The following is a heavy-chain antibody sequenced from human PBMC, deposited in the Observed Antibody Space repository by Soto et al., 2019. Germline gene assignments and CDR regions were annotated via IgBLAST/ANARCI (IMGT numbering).Heavy chain of an antibody. CDR1: GYTFTGYY. D-gene: IGHD6-6*01. CDR3: ARDSSYSSSSGYYYYGMDV. CDR2: INPNSGGT. J-gene: IGHJ6*02. Sequence: QVQLVQSGAEVKKPGASVKVSCKASGYTFTGYYMHWVRQAPGQGLEWMGWINPNSGGTNYAQKFQGWVTLPRDTSISTAYMELSRLRSDDTAVYYCARDSSYSSSSGYYYYGMDVWRQGTTVTVSS. V-gene: IGHV1-2*04.